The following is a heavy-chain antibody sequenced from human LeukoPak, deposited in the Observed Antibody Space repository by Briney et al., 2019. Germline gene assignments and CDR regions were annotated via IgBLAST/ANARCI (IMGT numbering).Heavy chain of an antibody. J-gene: IGHJ4*02. Sequence: SETLSLTCTVSGYSISSGYYWGWIRQPPGKGLEWIGSIYHSGSTYYNPSLKSRVTISVDTSKNQFSLKLSSVTAADTAVYYCARQPHLSSGRIDYWGQGTLVTVSS. CDR2: IYHSGST. CDR3: ARQPHLSSGRIDY. CDR1: GYSISSGYY. V-gene: IGHV4-38-2*02. D-gene: IGHD6-19*01.